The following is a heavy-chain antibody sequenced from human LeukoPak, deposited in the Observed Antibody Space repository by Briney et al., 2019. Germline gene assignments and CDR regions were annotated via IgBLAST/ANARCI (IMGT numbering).Heavy chain of an antibody. V-gene: IGHV3-48*01. CDR3: ARRGDYAGGLGYYGMDV. CDR1: GFTFSSYS. D-gene: IGHD4-17*01. Sequence: GGSLRLSCAASGFTFSSYSMSWVRQAPGKGLEWVSYISSSSSTIYYADSVKGRSTISRDNAKNSLYPQMNSLRAEDTAVYYCARRGDYAGGLGYYGMDVWGQGTTVTVSS. CDR2: ISSSSSTI. J-gene: IGHJ6*02.